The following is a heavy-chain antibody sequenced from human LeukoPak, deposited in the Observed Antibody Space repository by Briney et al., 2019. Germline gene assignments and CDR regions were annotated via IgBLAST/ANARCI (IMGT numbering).Heavy chain of an antibody. Sequence: ASVKVSCKASGYTFTGYYMHWVRQAPGQGLEWMGWINPNSGGTNYAQKFQGRVTMTRDTSISTAYMELSRLRSGDTAVYYCATPYDSSVYYYYGMDVWGQGTTVTVSS. D-gene: IGHD3-22*01. CDR3: ATPYDSSVYYYYGMDV. CDR2: INPNSGGT. CDR1: GYTFTGYY. V-gene: IGHV1-2*02. J-gene: IGHJ6*02.